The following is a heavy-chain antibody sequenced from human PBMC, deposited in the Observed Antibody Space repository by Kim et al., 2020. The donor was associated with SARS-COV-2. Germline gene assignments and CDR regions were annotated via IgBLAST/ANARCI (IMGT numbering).Heavy chain of an antibody. V-gene: IGHV3-53*01. CDR1: GSSVRSSY. CDR2: IHDAGST. CDR3: SRSTVRAYFDY. Sequence: GGSLRLSCAVSGSSVRSSYMTWVRQAPGKGLEWVSAIHDAGSTYYADSVKGRFTISRDIPKDTLYLQMNSLRADDTAVYYCSRSTVRAYFDYWGQGSLVSVSS. J-gene: IGHJ4*02. D-gene: IGHD4-4*01.